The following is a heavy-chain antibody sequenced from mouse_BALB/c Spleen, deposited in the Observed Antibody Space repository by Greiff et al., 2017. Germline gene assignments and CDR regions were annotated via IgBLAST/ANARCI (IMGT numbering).Heavy chain of an antibody. CDR2: INPGSGGT. CDR1: GYAFTNYL. CDR3: ARDGTYFDY. V-gene: IGHV1-54*03. D-gene: IGHD2-1*01. J-gene: IGHJ2*01. Sequence: VMLVESGAELVRPGTSVKVSCKASGYAFTNYLIEWVKQRPGQGLEWIGVINPGSGGTNYNEKFKGKATLTADKSSSTAYMQLSSLTSDDSAVYFCARDGTYFDYWGQGTTLTVSS.